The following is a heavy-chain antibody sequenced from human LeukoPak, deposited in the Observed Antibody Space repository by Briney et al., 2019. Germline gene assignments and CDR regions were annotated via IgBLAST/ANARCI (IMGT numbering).Heavy chain of an antibody. CDR2: IYHSGST. Sequence: NPSETLSLTCTVSGDSISSSSYYWGWIRQPPGKGLEWIGSIYHSGSTYYNPSLKSRVTISVDTSKNQFSLKLSSVTAADTAVYYCARDRSPYYYDSSGSWSAFDIWGQGTMVTVSS. CDR1: GDSISSSSYY. J-gene: IGHJ3*02. CDR3: ARDRSPYYYDSSGSWSAFDI. D-gene: IGHD3-22*01. V-gene: IGHV4-39*07.